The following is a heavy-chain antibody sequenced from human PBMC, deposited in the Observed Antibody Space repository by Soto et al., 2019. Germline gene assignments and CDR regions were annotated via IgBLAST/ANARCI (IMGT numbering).Heavy chain of an antibody. CDR1: GYTFINYG. Sequence: SVKVSCKASGYTFINYGISWVRQAPGQGLEWTGWISPYNGNTNYAEKIQGRGTMTADTATRAAYLDVTTLRSDDSAVYFCARDRSKFVPDYYLFFEMNVGGPGTTVNVFS. CDR2: ISPYNGNT. D-gene: IGHD3-10*01. J-gene: IGHJ6*02. V-gene: IGHV1-18*01. CDR3: ARDRSKFVPDYYLFFEMNV.